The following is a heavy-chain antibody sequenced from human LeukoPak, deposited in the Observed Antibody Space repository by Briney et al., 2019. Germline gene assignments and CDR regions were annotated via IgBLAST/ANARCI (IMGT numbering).Heavy chain of an antibody. CDR3: ARDPDILLGVNFDY. CDR1: GFTFGDYA. J-gene: IGHJ4*02. V-gene: IGHV3-7*01. CDR2: INQDGSKQ. Sequence: GGSLRLSCKGSGFTFGDYAMSWFRQAPGKGLEWVANINQDGSKQNYVDSVKGRFTVSRDNAQNSLYLQMHSLRAEDTAVYYCARDPDILLGVNFDYWGQGALVIVSS. D-gene: IGHD2-21*01.